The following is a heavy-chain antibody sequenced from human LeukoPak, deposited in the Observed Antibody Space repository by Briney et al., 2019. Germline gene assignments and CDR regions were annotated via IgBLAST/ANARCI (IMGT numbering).Heavy chain of an antibody. Sequence: GGSRQISCLGSVCRFTSYWIGGVRQLPGKCLECMVIIYPGDSDTRYSPSFQGQVTISADKSISPAYLQWSSLKASDTAMYYCASPPHYASRFGHAFDIWGQGTMVTVSS. CDR3: ASPPHYASRFGHAFDI. D-gene: IGHD3-22*01. V-gene: IGHV5-51*01. J-gene: IGHJ3*02. CDR1: VCRFTSYW. CDR2: IYPGDSDT.